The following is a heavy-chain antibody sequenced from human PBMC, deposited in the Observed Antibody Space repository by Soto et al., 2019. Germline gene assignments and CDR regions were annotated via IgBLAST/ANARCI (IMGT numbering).Heavy chain of an antibody. Sequence: EVQLLESGGGLVQPGGSLRLSCAASGFTFSSYAMSWVRQAPGKGLEWVSAIIGSGGRTYYADSVKGRFTISRDNSKNTLYLQMHSLRVEDTAVYYCAKDRIMGSTTLWGMDVWGQGTTVTVSS. D-gene: IGHD2-15*01. CDR1: GFTFSSYA. V-gene: IGHV3-23*01. CDR2: IIGSGGRT. J-gene: IGHJ6*02. CDR3: AKDRIMGSTTLWGMDV.